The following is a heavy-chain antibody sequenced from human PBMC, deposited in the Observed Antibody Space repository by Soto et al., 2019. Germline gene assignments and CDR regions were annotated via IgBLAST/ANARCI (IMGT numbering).Heavy chain of an antibody. CDR1: GGTFSSYT. J-gene: IGHJ3*02. D-gene: IGHD3-22*01. V-gene: IGHV1-69*02. CDR2: IIPILGIA. Sequence: QVQLVQSGAEVKKPGSSVKVSCKASGGTFSSYTISWVRQAPGQGLEWMGRIIPILGIANYAQKFQGRVTITADKSTSTAYMELSSLRSEDTAVYYCARRDASSGDGSGYHDAFDIWGQGTMVTVSS. CDR3: ARRDASSGDGSGYHDAFDI.